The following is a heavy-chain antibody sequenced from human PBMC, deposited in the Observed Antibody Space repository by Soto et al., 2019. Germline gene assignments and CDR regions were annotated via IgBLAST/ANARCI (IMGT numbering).Heavy chain of an antibody. CDR3: ARAPYYYDSSGYPRAPFY. CDR1: GFTFSSYG. J-gene: IGHJ4*02. V-gene: IGHV3-33*01. Sequence: GGSLRLSCAASGFTFSSYGMHWVRQAPGKGLEWVAVIWYNGSNKYYAGSVKGRFTISRDNSKNTLYLQMNSLRAEDTAVYYCARAPYYYDSSGYPRAPFYWGQGTLVTVSS. CDR2: IWYNGSNK. D-gene: IGHD3-22*01.